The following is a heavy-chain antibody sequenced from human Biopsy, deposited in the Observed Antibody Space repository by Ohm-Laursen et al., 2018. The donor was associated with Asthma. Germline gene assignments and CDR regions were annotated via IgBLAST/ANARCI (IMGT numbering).Heavy chain of an antibody. J-gene: IGHJ1*01. CDR2: IKHDGREK. CDR1: GFTFGDYW. D-gene: IGHD3-3*02. V-gene: IGHV3-7*01. Sequence: SLRLSCSASGFTFGDYWMSWVRQVPGKGLEWVANIKHDGREKNNVDSLKGRFTISGDNAKNSLYLQMNSLRAEDTAVYYCARTFHFWSPYHAEHYQLWGQGTLVTVSS. CDR3: ARTFHFWSPYHAEHYQL.